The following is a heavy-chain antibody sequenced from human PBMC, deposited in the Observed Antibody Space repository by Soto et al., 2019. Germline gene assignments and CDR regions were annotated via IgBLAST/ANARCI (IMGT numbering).Heavy chain of an antibody. J-gene: IGHJ6*02. D-gene: IGHD1-26*01. Sequence: GGSLRLSCAASGFTFSSYAMSWVRQAPGKGLEWVSAISGSGGSTYYADSVKGRFTISRDNSKNTLYLQMNSLRAEDTAVYYCAKGLEVGATNLYYYYGMDVWGQGTTVTVSS. CDR2: ISGSGGST. V-gene: IGHV3-23*01. CDR3: AKGLEVGATNLYYYYGMDV. CDR1: GFTFSSYA.